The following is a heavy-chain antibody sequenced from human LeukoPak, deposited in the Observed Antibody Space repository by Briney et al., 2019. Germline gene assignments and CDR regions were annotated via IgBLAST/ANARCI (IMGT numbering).Heavy chain of an antibody. CDR1: GYTFTGYY. V-gene: IGHV1-2*02. CDR3: ARDKFSVVTPTIGGLFDY. D-gene: IGHD4-23*01. CDR2: INPNSGGT. J-gene: IGHJ4*02. Sequence: ASVKVSCRASGYTFTGYYMHWVRQAPGQGLEWMGWINPNSGGTNYAQKFQGRVTMTRDTSISTAYMELSRLRSDDTAVYYCARDKFSVVTPTIGGLFDYWGQGTLDTVSS.